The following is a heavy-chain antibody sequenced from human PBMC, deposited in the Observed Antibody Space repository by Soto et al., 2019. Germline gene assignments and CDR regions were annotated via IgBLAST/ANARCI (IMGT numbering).Heavy chain of an antibody. Sequence: QVQLVESGGGLVKPGGSLRLSCAASGFIFIDYYMIWFRQAPGKWLECVAYINSGGTKIYYSDSVRGRFNISRDNDKRSMYLKLNDVRAEDTAVYYCVRDCSTTSCFLDVDVWGKGTTVTVSS. CDR2: INSGGTKI. V-gene: IGHV3-11*01. D-gene: IGHD2-2*01. J-gene: IGHJ6*01. CDR1: GFIFIDYY. CDR3: VRDCSTTSCFLDVDV.